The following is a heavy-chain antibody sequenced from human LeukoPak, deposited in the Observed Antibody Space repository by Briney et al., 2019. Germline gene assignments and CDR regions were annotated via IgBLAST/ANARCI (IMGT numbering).Heavy chain of an antibody. CDR1: GGSISTFY. D-gene: IGHD6-6*01. CDR3: AREGSMTARPFVSIDY. J-gene: IGHJ4*02. V-gene: IGHV4-4*07. Sequence: PSETLSLTCTVSGGSISTFYWSWIRQPAGKGLEWIGRIHTSGSTDYNLSLKRRFTMSVDTSTNQFSLKLSSVTAADTAVYYCAREGSMTARPFVSIDYWGQGTLVTVSS. CDR2: IHTSGST.